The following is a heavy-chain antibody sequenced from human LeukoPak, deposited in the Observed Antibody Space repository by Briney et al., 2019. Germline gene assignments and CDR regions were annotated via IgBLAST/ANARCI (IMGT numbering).Heavy chain of an antibody. Sequence: GGSLRLSCAASGFTFSSYAMNWVRQAPGKGLEWVSSINGSGDRTYYADSVKGRFTISRDNSKNTLYLQMNSLRAEDTAVYYCARKRPFDYWGQGTLVTVSS. V-gene: IGHV3-23*01. CDR1: GFTFSSYA. J-gene: IGHJ4*02. CDR3: ARKRPFDY. CDR2: INGSGDRT.